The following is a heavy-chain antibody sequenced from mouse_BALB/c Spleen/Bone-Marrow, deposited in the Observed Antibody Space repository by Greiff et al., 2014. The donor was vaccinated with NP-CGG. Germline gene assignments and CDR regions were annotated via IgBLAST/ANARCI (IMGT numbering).Heavy chain of an antibody. D-gene: IGHD1-1*01. CDR1: GFNIKDTY. Sequence: EVKLVESGAELVKPGASVKLSCTASGFNIKDTYMHWVKQRPEQGLEWIGRIDPASGNTKFDPKFQGKAIIASGTSSNTAYLQLSSLTSEDTAVYYCAAYYYVSSYGFAYWGQGTLVTVSA. CDR3: AAYYYVSSYGFAY. V-gene: IGHV14-3*02. CDR2: IDPASGNT. J-gene: IGHJ3*01.